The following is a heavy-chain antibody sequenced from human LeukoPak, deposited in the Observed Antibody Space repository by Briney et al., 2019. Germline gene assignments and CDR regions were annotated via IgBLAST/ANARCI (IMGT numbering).Heavy chain of an antibody. CDR1: GYTFTKYA. J-gene: IGHJ6*02. V-gene: IGHV7-4-1*01. D-gene: IGHD3-10*01. CDR3: ARDSPMVRGATYYYYGMDV. CDR2: INTNTRNP. Sequence: GASVKVSCKASGYTFTKYAMNWVRQAPGQGLEWMGWINTNTRNPTYAQGFTGRVVFSLDTSVSTAYLQIGSLKAEDTAVYYCARDSPMVRGATYYYYGMDVWGQGTTVTVSS.